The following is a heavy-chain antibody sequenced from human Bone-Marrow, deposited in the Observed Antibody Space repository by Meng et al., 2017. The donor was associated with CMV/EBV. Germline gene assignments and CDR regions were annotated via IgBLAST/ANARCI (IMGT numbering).Heavy chain of an antibody. V-gene: IGHV3-11*01. CDR3: ARDDSSSSLYYYYYGMDV. D-gene: IGHD6-6*01. Sequence: GGSLRLSCAASGFTFSDYYMSWIRQAPGKGLEWVSYISSSGSTIYYADSVKGRFTISRDNAKNSLSLQMNSLRAEDTAVYYCARDDSSSSLYYYYYGMDVWGQGTTVTVSS. CDR1: GFTFSDYY. CDR2: ISSSGSTI. J-gene: IGHJ6*02.